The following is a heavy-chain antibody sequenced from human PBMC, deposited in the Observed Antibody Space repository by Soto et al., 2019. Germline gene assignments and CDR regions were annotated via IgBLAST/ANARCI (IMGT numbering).Heavy chain of an antibody. D-gene: IGHD3-9*01. Sequence: GGSLRLSCAASGFTVSSNYMSWVRQAPGKGLEWVSVIYSGGSTYYADSVKGRFTISRDNSKNTLYLQMNSLRAEDTAVYYCARDRHYDILTGYYYYGMGVWGQGTTVTVSS. J-gene: IGHJ6*02. CDR2: IYSGGST. CDR1: GFTVSSNY. V-gene: IGHV3-53*01. CDR3: ARDRHYDILTGYYYYGMGV.